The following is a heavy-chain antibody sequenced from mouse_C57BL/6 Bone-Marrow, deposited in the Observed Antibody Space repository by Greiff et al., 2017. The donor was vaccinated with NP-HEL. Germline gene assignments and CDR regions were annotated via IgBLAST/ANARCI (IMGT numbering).Heavy chain of an antibody. CDR3: AKGYEYDTWFAY. CDR2: IYPRSGNT. D-gene: IGHD2-4*01. Sequence: QVQLQQSGAELARPGASVKLSCKASGYTFTSYGISWVKQRTGQGLEWIGEIYPRSGNTYYNEKFKGKATLTADKSSSTAYMELRSLTSEDSAVYFCAKGYEYDTWFAYWGQGALVTVSA. CDR1: GYTFTSYG. V-gene: IGHV1-81*01. J-gene: IGHJ3*01.